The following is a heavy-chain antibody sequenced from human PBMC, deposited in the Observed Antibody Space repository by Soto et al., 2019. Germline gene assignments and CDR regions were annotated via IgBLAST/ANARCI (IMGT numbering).Heavy chain of an antibody. V-gene: IGHV3-23*01. D-gene: IGHD4-17*01. CDR1: GFTFSSYA. CDR3: AKVIRSFDYGDYHDYFDY. Sequence: GGSLRLSFAASGFTFSSYAMSWVRQAPGKGLEWVSAISGSGGSTYYADSVKGRFTISRDNSKNTLYLQMNSLRAEDTAVYYCAKVIRSFDYGDYHDYFDYWGQGTLVTVSS. J-gene: IGHJ4*02. CDR2: ISGSGGST.